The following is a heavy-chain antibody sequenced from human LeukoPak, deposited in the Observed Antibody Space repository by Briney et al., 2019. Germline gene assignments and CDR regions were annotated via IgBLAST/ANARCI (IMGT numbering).Heavy chain of an antibody. CDR2: IYPGDSDT. J-gene: IGHJ5*02. V-gene: IGHV5-51*01. CDR1: GYSFTSYW. D-gene: IGHD3-10*01. CDR3: ARLETLLWFGELLWSWFDP. Sequence: GESLQISCQGSGYSFTSYWIGWVRQMPGKGLEWMGIIYPGDSDTRYSPSFQGQVTISADKSISTAYLQWSSLKASDTAMYYCARLETLLWFGELLWSWFDPWGQGTLVTVSS.